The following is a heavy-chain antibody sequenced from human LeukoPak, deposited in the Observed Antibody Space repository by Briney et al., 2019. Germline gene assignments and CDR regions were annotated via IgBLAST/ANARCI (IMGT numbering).Heavy chain of an antibody. CDR3: ARGYSSIRGWFDP. CDR2: IYHSGST. V-gene: IGHV4-4*02. CDR1: GGSISSSNW. D-gene: IGHD6-13*01. J-gene: IGHJ5*02. Sequence: SGTLSLTCAVSGGSISSSNWWSWVRQPPGKGLEWIGEIYHSGSTNYNPSLKSRVTISVDKSKNQFSLNLSSVTAADTAVYYCARGYSSIRGWFDPWGQGTPVTVSS.